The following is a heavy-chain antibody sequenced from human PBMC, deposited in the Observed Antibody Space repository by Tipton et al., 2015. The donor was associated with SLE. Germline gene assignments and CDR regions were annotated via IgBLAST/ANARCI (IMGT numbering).Heavy chain of an antibody. CDR1: GYTFTSYY. CDR2: INPSGGST. D-gene: IGHD1-26*01. CDR3: ARSGRGDAFDI. Sequence: QSGAEVKKPGASVKVSCKASGYTFTSYYMHWVRQAPGQGLEWMGIINPSGGSTSYAQKFQGRVTMTRDTSTSTVCMELSSLRSEDTAVYYCARSGRGDAFDIWGQGTMVTVSS. J-gene: IGHJ3*02. V-gene: IGHV1-46*01.